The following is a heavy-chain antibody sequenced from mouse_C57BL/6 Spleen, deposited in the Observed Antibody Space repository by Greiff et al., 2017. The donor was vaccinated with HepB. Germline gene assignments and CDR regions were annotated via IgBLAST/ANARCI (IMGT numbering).Heavy chain of an antibody. J-gene: IGHJ2*01. V-gene: IGHV1-78*01. D-gene: IGHD3-2*02. CDR3: ARRSSGYAVFDY. CDR2: IYPRDGST. Sequence: VKLQESDAELVKPGASVKISCKVSGYTFTDHTIHWMKQRPEQGLEWIGYIYPRDGSTKYNEKFKGKATLTADKSSSTAYMQLNSLTSEDSAVYVCARRSSGYAVFDYWGQGTTLTVSS. CDR1: GYTFTDHT.